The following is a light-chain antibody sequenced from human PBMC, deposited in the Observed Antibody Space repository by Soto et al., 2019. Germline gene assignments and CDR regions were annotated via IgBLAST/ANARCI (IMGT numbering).Light chain of an antibody. J-gene: IGKJ4*01. V-gene: IGKV3-11*01. CDR3: QQRINWPLT. CDR2: DAA. Sequence: EIVLTQSPATLSLSPGVRVTLSCRASQSTSSYLAWYQQKPGQAPRLLMYDAANRAAGIPARFSGSGSETDFTLTISSLEPEEFAVYYCQQRINWPLTFGGGTKVEIK. CDR1: QSTSSY.